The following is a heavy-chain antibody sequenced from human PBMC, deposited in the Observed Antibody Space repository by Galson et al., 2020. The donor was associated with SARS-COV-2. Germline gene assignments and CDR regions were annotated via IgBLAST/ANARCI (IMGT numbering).Heavy chain of an antibody. Sequence: GGSLRLSCAASGFTFSSYGMHWVRQAPGKGLEWVAVIWYDGSNKYYADSVKGRFTISRDNSKNTLYLQMNSLRAEDTAVYYCAKTPNGSMVRRPYYFDYWGQGTLVTVSS. D-gene: IGHD3-10*01. V-gene: IGHV3-33*06. CDR1: GFTFSSYG. J-gene: IGHJ4*02. CDR3: AKTPNGSMVRRPYYFDY. CDR2: IWYDGSNK.